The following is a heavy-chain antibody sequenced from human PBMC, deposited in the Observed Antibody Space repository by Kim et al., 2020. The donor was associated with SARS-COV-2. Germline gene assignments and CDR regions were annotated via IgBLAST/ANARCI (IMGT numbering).Heavy chain of an antibody. V-gene: IGHV3-30*03. Sequence: GGSLRLSCAVSGLTLSNSGLHWVRQTPAKGLEWVSSISSHGRTAYYADSVTGRFSISRDDSKNTLHLQMNSLRPEDTAVYHCAGEALYSGRYAGYFDYWGQGTLVTVSS. CDR1: GLTLSNSG. D-gene: IGHD1-26*01. CDR3: AGEALYSGRYAGYFDY. CDR2: ISSHGRTA. J-gene: IGHJ4*02.